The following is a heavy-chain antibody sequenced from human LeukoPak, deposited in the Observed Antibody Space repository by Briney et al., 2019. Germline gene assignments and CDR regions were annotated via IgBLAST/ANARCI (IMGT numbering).Heavy chain of an antibody. Sequence: SETLSLTCTVSGGSISSYYWSWIRQPPGKGLEWIGYIYYSGSTNYNPSLKSRVTISVDTSKNQFSLKLSSVTAADTAVYYCARYRPRRTLFGVVISHYYYYMDVWGKGTTVTVSS. CDR3: ARYRPRRTLFGVVISHYYYYMDV. CDR2: IYYSGST. J-gene: IGHJ6*03. CDR1: GGSISSYY. D-gene: IGHD3-3*01. V-gene: IGHV4-59*01.